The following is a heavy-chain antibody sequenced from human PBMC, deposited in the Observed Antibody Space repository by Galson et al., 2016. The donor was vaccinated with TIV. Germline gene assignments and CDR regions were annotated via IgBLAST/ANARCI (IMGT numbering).Heavy chain of an antibody. J-gene: IGHJ3*02. V-gene: IGHV1-2*04. CDR2: INPNSGGT. CDR3: AKIGQEHDAFDI. CDR1: GYTFTEYY. Sequence: SVKVSCKASGYTFTEYYIHWVRQAPGQGLEWMGWINPNSGGTMYAQKFQGWVTMTRDTSITTAYMELSRLKSDVTAVYYCAKIGQEHDAFDIWGQGTMVTVFS. D-gene: IGHD1/OR15-1a*01.